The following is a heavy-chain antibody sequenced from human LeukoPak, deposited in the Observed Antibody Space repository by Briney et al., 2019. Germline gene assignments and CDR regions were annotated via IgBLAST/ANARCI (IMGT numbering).Heavy chain of an antibody. Sequence: ASVKVSCKASGYTFTSYYMHWVRQAPGQGLEWMGIINPSGGSTSYAQEFQSRVTMTRDTSTSTVYMELSSLRSEDTAVYYCARESIGDTAMEDFDYWGQGTLVTVSS. CDR1: GYTFTSYY. CDR3: ARESIGDTAMEDFDY. CDR2: INPSGGST. D-gene: IGHD5-18*01. J-gene: IGHJ4*02. V-gene: IGHV1-46*01.